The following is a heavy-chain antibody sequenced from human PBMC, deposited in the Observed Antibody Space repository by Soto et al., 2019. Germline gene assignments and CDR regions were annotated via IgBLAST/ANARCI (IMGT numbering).Heavy chain of an antibody. J-gene: IGHJ4*02. D-gene: IGHD3-3*01. V-gene: IGHV3-66*01. CDR2: ISSGGST. CDR3: ARDTLGGAYDFLH. Sequence: EVQLVESGGGLVQPGGSLRLSCAASGFTVSNLYMTWVRQAPGKGREWVAVISSGGSTYYADSVKGRFTISRDNSKNTRYLEMNSLRAEDTAVYYCARDTLGGAYDFLHGGQGTLVTVSS. CDR1: GFTVSNLY.